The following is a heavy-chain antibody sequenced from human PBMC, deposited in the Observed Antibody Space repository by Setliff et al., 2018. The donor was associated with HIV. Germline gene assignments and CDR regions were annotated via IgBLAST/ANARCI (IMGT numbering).Heavy chain of an antibody. Sequence: GGSLRLSCAASGFTFSTYDMHWVRQATGKGLEWVSGIGTAGDTYYSGSVKGRITISRENAKNSLYLQMNSLRVEDTAVYYCAKDVCSGAYCYAYYYYGMDVWGQGTMVTVSS. CDR1: GFTFSTYD. D-gene: IGHD2-15*01. V-gene: IGHV3-13*01. CDR3: AKDVCSGAYCYAYYYYGMDV. CDR2: IGTAGDT. J-gene: IGHJ6*02.